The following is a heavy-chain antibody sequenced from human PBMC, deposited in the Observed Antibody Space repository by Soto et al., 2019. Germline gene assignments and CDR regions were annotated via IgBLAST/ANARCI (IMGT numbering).Heavy chain of an antibody. CDR1: GGSISSYY. J-gene: IGHJ4*02. D-gene: IGHD5-12*01. V-gene: IGHV4-59*01. Sequence: SETLSLTCTVSGGSISSYYWSWIRQPPGKGLEWIGYIYYSGSTNYNPSLKSRVTISVDTSKNQFSLKLSSVTAADTAVYYCARANMATIDYRGQGSLVTVSS. CDR3: ARANMATIDY. CDR2: IYYSGST.